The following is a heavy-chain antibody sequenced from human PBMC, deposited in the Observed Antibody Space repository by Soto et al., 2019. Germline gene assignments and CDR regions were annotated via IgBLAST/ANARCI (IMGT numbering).Heavy chain of an antibody. CDR3: ARESGWNYGRWDQRAFDY. V-gene: IGHV6-1*01. Sequence: KQSQTLSLTCAISGDSVSSNSAAWNWIRQSPSRGLEWLGRTYYRSKWYNDYAVSVKSRITINPDTSKNQFSLQLNSVTPEDTAVYYCARESGWNYGRWDQRAFDYWGQGTLVTVSS. CDR2: TYYRSKWYN. J-gene: IGHJ4*02. D-gene: IGHD1-7*01. CDR1: GDSVSSNSAA.